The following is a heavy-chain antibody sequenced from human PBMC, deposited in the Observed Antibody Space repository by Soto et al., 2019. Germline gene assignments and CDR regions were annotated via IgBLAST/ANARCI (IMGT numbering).Heavy chain of an antibody. J-gene: IGHJ4*02. CDR2: IFYNGGT. CDR3: ARETTSGWATGGLLEY. CDR1: GGSIINHC. Sequence: QVQLQESGSGLVKPSETLSLTCTVSGGSIINHCWSWIRQRPGKGLEWIGYIFYNGGTMYNPSLESRVTMSVDTSKNQFSLRLRSVTAADTAVYYCARETTSGWATGGLLEYWGQGSLVTVSS. V-gene: IGHV4-59*11. D-gene: IGHD6-19*01.